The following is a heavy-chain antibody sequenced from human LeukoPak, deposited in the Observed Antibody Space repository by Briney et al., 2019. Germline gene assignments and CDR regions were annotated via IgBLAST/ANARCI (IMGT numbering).Heavy chain of an antibody. CDR1: GFTFYDYA. CDR2: ISWNSGSI. V-gene: IGHV3-9*01. Sequence: GGSLRLSCAASGFTFYDYAMHWVRQAPGKGLEWVSGISWNSGSIGYADSVKGRFTISRDNAKNSLYLQMNSLRAEDTALYYCAKDTWGGVAIDYWGQGTLVTVSS. J-gene: IGHJ4*02. CDR3: AKDTWGGVAIDY. D-gene: IGHD5-12*01.